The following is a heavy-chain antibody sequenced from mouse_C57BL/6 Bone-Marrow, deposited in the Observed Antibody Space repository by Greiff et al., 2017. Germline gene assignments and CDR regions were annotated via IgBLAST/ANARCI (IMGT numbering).Heavy chain of an antibody. CDR1: GYTFPEYT. D-gene: IGHD2-1*01. CDR3: ASPYGNYGFAY. Sequence: VQLQQSGAELVKPGASVKLSCKASGYTFPEYTIHWVKQRSGQGLEWIGWFYPGSGSMKYNEKFKDKATLTADKSSSPVYMVLSRLTSEDSAVYFCASPYGNYGFAYWGQGTLVTVSA. J-gene: IGHJ3*01. CDR2: FYPGSGSM. V-gene: IGHV1-62-2*01.